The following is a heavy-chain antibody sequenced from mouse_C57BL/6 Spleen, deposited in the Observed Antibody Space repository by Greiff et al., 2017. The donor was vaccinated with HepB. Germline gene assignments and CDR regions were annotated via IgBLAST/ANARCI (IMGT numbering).Heavy chain of an antibody. Sequence: QVQLQQPGAELVKPGASVKMSCKASGYTFTSYWITWVKQRPGQGLEWIGDIYPGSGSTNYNEKFKSKATLTVDTSSSTAYMQISSLTSEDAAVYYCARGDYGNYEYAMDYWGQGTSVTVSS. D-gene: IGHD2-1*01. CDR2: IYPGSGST. V-gene: IGHV1-55*01. J-gene: IGHJ4*01. CDR3: ARGDYGNYEYAMDY. CDR1: GYTFTSYW.